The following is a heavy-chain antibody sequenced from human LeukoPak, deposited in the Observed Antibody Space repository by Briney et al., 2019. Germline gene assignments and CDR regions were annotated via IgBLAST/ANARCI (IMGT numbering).Heavy chain of an antibody. J-gene: IGHJ3*02. Sequence: QPGGSLRLSCAASGFTVSSNYMSWVRQAPGKGLEWVSVIYSGGSTYYADSVKGRFTISRDNSKNTLYLQMNSLRAEDTAVYYCAREGVDSSGAFDIWGQGTMVTVSS. V-gene: IGHV3-53*01. D-gene: IGHD2-15*01. CDR3: AREGVDSSGAFDI. CDR2: IYSGGST. CDR1: GFTVSSNY.